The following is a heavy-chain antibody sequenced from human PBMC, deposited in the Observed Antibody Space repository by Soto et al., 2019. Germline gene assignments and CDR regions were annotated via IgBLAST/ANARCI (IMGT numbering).Heavy chain of an antibody. J-gene: IGHJ6*02. CDR3: VRGDDFDYDYGMYV. CDR2: IVPMFGSA. V-gene: IGHV1-69*06. D-gene: IGHD3-10*01. Sequence: QVQLVQSGAEVTKPGSSVKVSCKASGGTFSYHAISWVRQAPGQGLEWMGGIVPMFGSANYAQKFAGRVTTIADKSTHTAYMGLTSLTSEDTAVYYCVRGDDFDYDYGMYVWGQGTTVTVSS. CDR1: GGTFSYHA.